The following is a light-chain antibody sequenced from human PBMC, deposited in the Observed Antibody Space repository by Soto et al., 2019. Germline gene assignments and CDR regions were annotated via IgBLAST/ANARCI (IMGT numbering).Light chain of an antibody. J-gene: IGKJ1*01. V-gene: IGKV3-20*01. CDR3: HCYGSSPPRT. CDR1: QSVSSSY. Sequence: EIVLTQSPGTLSLSPGERATLSCRASQSVSSSYLAWYQQKPGQAPRLLIYGASSRATGIPDRFSGSGCGTDFALTLSRLEPEDFALYYCHCYGSSPPRTFGQGTKVEIK. CDR2: GAS.